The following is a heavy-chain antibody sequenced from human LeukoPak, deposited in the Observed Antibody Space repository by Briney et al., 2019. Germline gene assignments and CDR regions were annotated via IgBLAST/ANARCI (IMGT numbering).Heavy chain of an antibody. CDR1: GGSISHYY. CDR2: IQYSGST. J-gene: IGHJ5*02. D-gene: IGHD5-12*01. CDR3: ARVDPRTWFDP. V-gene: IGHV4-59*01. Sequence: SETLSLTCTVSGGSISHYYWSWIRQPPGKELEWIAYIQYSGSTNYNPSLKSRVTISLDTSKSQFSLKLSSVTAADTAVYYCARVDPRTWFDPWGQGTLVTVSS.